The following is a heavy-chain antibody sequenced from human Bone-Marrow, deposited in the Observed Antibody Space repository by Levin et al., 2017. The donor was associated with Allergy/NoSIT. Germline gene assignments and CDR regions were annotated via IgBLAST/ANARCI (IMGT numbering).Heavy chain of an antibody. CDR2: TKHRSKWYS. D-gene: IGHD3-10*01. V-gene: IGHV6-1*01. J-gene: IGHJ5*02. CDR1: GDRVSNSRAA. Sequence: SQTLSLTCAISGDRVSNSRAAWNWIRRSPSRGLEWLGKTKHRSKWYSDFATPLRGRLTINADASKNQVSLHLKSVTPEDTAVYYCARSMDVGRGIIEWFDVWGQGIPVTVSS. CDR3: ARSMDVGRGIIEWFDV.